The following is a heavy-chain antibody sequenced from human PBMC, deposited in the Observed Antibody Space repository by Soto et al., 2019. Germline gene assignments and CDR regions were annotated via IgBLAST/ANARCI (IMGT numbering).Heavy chain of an antibody. CDR1: GYTFTAYY. J-gene: IGHJ4*02. V-gene: IGHV1-46*01. CDR3: GRDPFYDATPLEVFLDY. Sequence: QVQLVQSGAEVKKPGASVKVSCKASGYTFTAYYMHWVRQAPGQRLEWMGLINPSGGSTSYAQKFQGRVAVTRDTSTSTVYMELSSLRSEDTAVYYCGRDPFYDATPLEVFLDYWGQGTLVTVSS. D-gene: IGHD2-15*01. CDR2: INPSGGST.